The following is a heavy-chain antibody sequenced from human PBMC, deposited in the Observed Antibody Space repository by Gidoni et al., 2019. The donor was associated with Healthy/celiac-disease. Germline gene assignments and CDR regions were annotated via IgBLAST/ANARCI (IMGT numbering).Heavy chain of an antibody. Sequence: QVQLVESGGGVVQPGRSLRLSCAASGFTFSSYAMHWVRQAPGKGLEWVAVISYDGSNKYYADSVKGRFTISRDNSKNTLYLQMNSLRAEDTAVYYCARGGSPPGIAAAGTGFLLDYWGQGTLVTVSS. J-gene: IGHJ4*02. D-gene: IGHD6-13*01. V-gene: IGHV3-30*04. CDR3: ARGGSPPGIAAAGTGFLLDY. CDR1: GFTFSSYA. CDR2: ISYDGSNK.